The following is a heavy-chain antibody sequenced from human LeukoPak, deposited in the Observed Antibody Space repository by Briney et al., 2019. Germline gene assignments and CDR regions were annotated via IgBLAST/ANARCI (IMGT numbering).Heavy chain of an antibody. CDR1: GFTFSSHG. CDR3: ARVVDTAMVLDY. D-gene: IGHD5-18*01. V-gene: IGHV3-30*03. J-gene: IGHJ4*02. CDR2: ISYDGSNK. Sequence: GRSLRLSCAASGFTFSSHGMHWVRQAPGKGLEWVAVISYDGSNKYYADSVKGRFTISRDNSKNTLYLQMNSLRAEDTAVYYCARVVDTAMVLDYWGQGTLVTVSS.